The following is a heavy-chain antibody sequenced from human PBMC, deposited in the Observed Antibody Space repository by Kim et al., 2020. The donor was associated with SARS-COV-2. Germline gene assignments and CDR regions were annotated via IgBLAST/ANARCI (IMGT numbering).Heavy chain of an antibody. J-gene: IGHJ4*02. CDR1: GGSISSYY. D-gene: IGHD3-22*01. CDR2: IYYSGST. V-gene: IGHV4-59*08. CDR3: ARHLTSGYRLDRFDY. Sequence: SETLSLTCTVSGGSISSYYWSWIRQPPGKGLEWIGYIYYSGSTNYNPSLKSRVTISVGTSKNQFSLKLSSVTAADTAVYYCARHLTSGYRLDRFDYWGQGTLVTVSS.